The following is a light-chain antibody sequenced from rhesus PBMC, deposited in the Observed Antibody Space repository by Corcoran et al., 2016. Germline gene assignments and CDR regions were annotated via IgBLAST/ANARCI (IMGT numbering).Light chain of an antibody. CDR1: QGITND. J-gene: IGKJ2*01. Sequence: DIQMTQSPSSLSASVGDRVTITCRASQGITNDLAWYQQKPGETPKLLIYEASSLQSGIPSRFSGSGSGTDFTLTISSLQSEDFATYYCQQYYGIPYSFGRGAKVEIQ. CDR3: QQYYGIPYS. V-gene: IGKV1-25*01. CDR2: EAS.